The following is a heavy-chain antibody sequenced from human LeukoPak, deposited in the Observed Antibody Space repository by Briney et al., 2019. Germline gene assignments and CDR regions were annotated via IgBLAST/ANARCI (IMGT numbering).Heavy chain of an antibody. CDR2: INTNTGNP. J-gene: IGHJ6*03. CDR3: ARDGNILTGYTYYYYCYMDI. D-gene: IGHD3-9*01. Sequence: ASVKVSCKASGYTFTSYAMNWVRQAPGQGLEWMGWINTNTGNPTYAQGFTGRFVFSLDTSVSTAYLQISSLKAEDTAVYYCARDGNILTGYTYYYYCYMDIWGKGTTVTVSS. V-gene: IGHV7-4-1*02. CDR1: GYTFTSYA.